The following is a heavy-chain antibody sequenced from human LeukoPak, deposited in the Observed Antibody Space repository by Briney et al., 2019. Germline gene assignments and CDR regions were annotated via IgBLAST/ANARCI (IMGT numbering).Heavy chain of an antibody. D-gene: IGHD4-17*01. J-gene: IGHJ4*02. CDR2: INGDGSST. V-gene: IGHV3-74*01. CDR3: ARGGTTVTTSSDF. Sequence: PGGSLRLSCAASGITFSSYWMHWVRQGPGKGLVWVSRINGDGSSTSYADSVKGRFTISRDNAKNTLYLQMNSLRAEDTAVYYCARGGTTVTTSSDFWGQGTLVTVSS. CDR1: GITFSSYW.